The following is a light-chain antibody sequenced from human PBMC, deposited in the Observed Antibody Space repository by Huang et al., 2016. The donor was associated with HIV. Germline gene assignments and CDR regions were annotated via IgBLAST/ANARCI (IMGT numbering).Light chain of an antibody. V-gene: IGKV3-15*01. CDR3: QQYNNWPPG. CDR1: QSVSSN. Sequence: EIVMTQSPATLSVSPGERATLSGRASQSVSSNLAWYQQKPGQAPRLLVYGASTRATGIPARFSGSGSGTEFTLTISSLQSEDFAVYYCQQYNNWPPGFGPGTKVDIK. CDR2: GAS. J-gene: IGKJ3*01.